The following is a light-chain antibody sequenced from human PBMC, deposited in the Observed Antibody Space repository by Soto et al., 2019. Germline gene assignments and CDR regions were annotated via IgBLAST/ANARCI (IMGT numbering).Light chain of an antibody. CDR1: SSDVGRYDL. V-gene: IGLV2-23*01. CDR2: EYT. CDR3: CSYAASNTWV. J-gene: IGLJ2*01. Sequence: QSALTQPASVSGSPGQSITISCTGTSSDVGRYDLVSWYQQHPGNAPKLMSYEYTKRPSGVSNRFSGSKSGNTAFLTISGLQAEDEADYYCCSYAASNTWVFGGGTKLTAL.